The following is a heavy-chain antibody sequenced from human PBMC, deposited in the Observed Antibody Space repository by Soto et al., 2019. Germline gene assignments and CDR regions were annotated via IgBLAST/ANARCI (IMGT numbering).Heavy chain of an antibody. V-gene: IGHV3-66*03. J-gene: IGHJ6*02. CDR1: GFTVSSNY. CDR2: IYSCGST. Sequence: EVQLVESGGGLIQPGGSLRLSCAASGFTVSSNYMSWVRQAPGKGLEWVSVIYSCGSTYYADSVKGRFTISRDNSKNTLYLQMNSLRAEDTAVYYCAKDMTGATHGYYYGMDVWGQGTTVTVSS. CDR3: AKDMTGATHGYYYGMDV. D-gene: IGHD1-26*01.